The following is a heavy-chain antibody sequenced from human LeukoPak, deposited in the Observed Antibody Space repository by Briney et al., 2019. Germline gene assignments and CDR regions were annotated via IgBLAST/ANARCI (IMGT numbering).Heavy chain of an antibody. J-gene: IGHJ6*03. V-gene: IGHV4-39*01. CDR1: GGFISSNGYY. D-gene: IGHD6-13*01. CDR3: ARTAAAAGTIYYYYMDV. CDR2: FYYTGST. Sequence: SETLSLTCTVSGGFISSNGYYWGWIRQPPGKGLEWIGSFYYTGSTFYSPSLKSRVTISVDTSKNQFSLKLSSVTAADTAVYYCARTAAAAGTIYYYYMDVWGKGTTVTVSS.